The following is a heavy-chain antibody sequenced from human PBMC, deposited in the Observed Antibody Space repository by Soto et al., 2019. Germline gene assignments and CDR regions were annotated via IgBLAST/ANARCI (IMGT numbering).Heavy chain of an antibody. CDR2: IIPIFGTA. Sequence: QVQLVQSGAEVKKPGSSVKVSCKASGGTFSSYAISWVRQAPGQGLEWMGGIIPIFGTANYAQKFQGRVTITADESTSTAYMELSSLRSEDTAVYYCARPRVETYYYDSSGYLFLDYWGQGTLVTVS. J-gene: IGHJ4*02. CDR1: GGTFSSYA. D-gene: IGHD3-22*01. V-gene: IGHV1-69*12. CDR3: ARPRVETYYYDSSGYLFLDY.